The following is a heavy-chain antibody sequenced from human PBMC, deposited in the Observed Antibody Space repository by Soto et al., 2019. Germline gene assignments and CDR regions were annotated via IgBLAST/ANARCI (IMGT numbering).Heavy chain of an antibody. V-gene: IGHV6-1*01. D-gene: IGHD2-15*01. Sequence: PSQTLSLTCAISGDSVSSNNVAWNWIRQSPSRGLEWLGRTYCRSKWYNDYAVSVKSRITINPDTSKNQFSLQLNSVTPEDTAVYYCARVKVALFDYWGQGTLVTVSS. CDR2: TYCRSKWYN. CDR1: GDSVSSNNVA. J-gene: IGHJ4*02. CDR3: ARVKVALFDY.